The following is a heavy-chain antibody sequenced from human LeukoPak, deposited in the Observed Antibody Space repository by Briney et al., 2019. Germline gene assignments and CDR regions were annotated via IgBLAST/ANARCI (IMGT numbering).Heavy chain of an antibody. CDR1: GFTFSSYW. V-gene: IGHV3-7*01. CDR2: IKQDGSEK. CDR3: AREYSSSWSHYYGMDV. Sequence: GGSLRLSCAASGFTFSSYWMSWGRQAPGKGLEWVANIKQDGSEKYYVDSVKGRFTISRDNAKNSLYLQMNSLRAEDTAVYYCAREYSSSWSHYYGMDVWGQGTTVTVSS. D-gene: IGHD6-13*01. J-gene: IGHJ6*02.